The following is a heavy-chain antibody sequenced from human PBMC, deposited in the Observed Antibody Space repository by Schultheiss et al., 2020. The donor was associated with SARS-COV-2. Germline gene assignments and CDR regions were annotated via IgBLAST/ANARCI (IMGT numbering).Heavy chain of an antibody. Sequence: SETLSLTCAVSGYSISSGYYWGWIRQPPGKGLEWIGYIYYSGSTNYNPSLESRVTISVDTSKNQFSLKLSSVTAADTAVYYCARVYYDFWSGYPYYYYYMDVWGKGTTVTVSS. CDR2: IYYSGST. CDR1: GYSISSGYY. CDR3: ARVYYDFWSGYPYYYYYMDV. D-gene: IGHD3-3*01. V-gene: IGHV4-61*01. J-gene: IGHJ6*03.